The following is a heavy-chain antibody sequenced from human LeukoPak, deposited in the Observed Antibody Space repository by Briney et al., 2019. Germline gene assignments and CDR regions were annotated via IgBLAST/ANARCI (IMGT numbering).Heavy chain of an antibody. V-gene: IGHV4-39*01. CDR3: ARQSLSPLQPDY. Sequence: SETLSLTCTVSGGSISSSSYYWGWVRQPPGKGLEWIGGIYYTGSTYYNPSLKSRVTISVDTSKNQFSLKLSSVTAADTAVYYCARQSLSPLQPDYWGQGTLVTVSS. CDR2: IYYTGST. J-gene: IGHJ4*02. CDR1: GGSISSSSYY. D-gene: IGHD2-15*01.